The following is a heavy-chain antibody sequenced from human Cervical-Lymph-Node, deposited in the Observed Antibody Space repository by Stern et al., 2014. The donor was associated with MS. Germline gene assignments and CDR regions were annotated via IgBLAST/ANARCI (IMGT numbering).Heavy chain of an antibody. CDR1: GFPFSSYW. J-gene: IGHJ4*02. CDR2: IDTYGSIT. CDR3: TRDIGGAAGF. V-gene: IGHV3-74*01. Sequence: EMQLVESGRGLVQPGGSLRLSCAASGFPFSSYWMHWVRQVPGKGLNWVSRIDTYGSITSYADSGKGRFAISRDNAKNMLYLQVNSLRADVTALYYCTRDIGGAAGFWGQGTMVTVSS. D-gene: IGHD3-16*01.